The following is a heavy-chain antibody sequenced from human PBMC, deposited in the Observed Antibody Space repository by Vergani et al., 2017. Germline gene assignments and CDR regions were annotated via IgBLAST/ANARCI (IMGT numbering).Heavy chain of an antibody. J-gene: IGHJ6*02. CDR2: IKSTFGRGKT. D-gene: IGHD2-21*01. CDR1: GFSFRNAW. CDR3: TTDPRYCGDGSCYWLRDHHYYGMDV. V-gene: IGHV3-15*07. Sequence: EVQLVESGGGIVKPGGSLRLSCVASGFSFRNAWMNWVRRTPGKGLEWVGRIKSTFGRGKTDYAAAVKGRFTISRDDSKNTLFLQMNGLKTEDIGVYYCTTDPRYCGDGSCYWLRDHHYYGMDVWGQGTTVTVSS.